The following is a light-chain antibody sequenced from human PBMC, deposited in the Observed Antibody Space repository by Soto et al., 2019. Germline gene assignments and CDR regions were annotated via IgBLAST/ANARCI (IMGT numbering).Light chain of an antibody. V-gene: IGKV3-20*01. CDR1: QSVSGSC. CDR2: GAS. J-gene: IGKJ3*01. CDR3: QQYGSSPFT. Sequence: EIVLTQSPGTLSLSPGERATLSCRASQSVSGSCLAWYQQKPGQAPRPLTYGASSRATGIPDRFSGSGSGTDFTLTISRLEPEYFAVYYCQQYGSSPFTFVPGTKVDIK.